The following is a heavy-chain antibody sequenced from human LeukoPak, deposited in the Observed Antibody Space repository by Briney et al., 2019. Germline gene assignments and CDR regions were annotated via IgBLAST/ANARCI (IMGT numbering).Heavy chain of an antibody. Sequence: ASVKVSCKASGYTFTGYYMHWVRQAPGQGLEWMGWINPNSDGTNYAQKFQGRVTMTRDTSISTAYMELSRLRSDDTAVYYCARDPYGGYDYGFDYWGQGTLVTVSS. CDR1: GYTFTGYY. CDR3: ARDPYGGYDYGFDY. CDR2: INPNSDGT. J-gene: IGHJ4*02. V-gene: IGHV1-2*02. D-gene: IGHD5-12*01.